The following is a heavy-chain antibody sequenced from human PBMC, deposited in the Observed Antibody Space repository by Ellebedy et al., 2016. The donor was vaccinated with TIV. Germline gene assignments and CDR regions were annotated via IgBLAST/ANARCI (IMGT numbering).Heavy chain of an antibody. CDR2: IRQEGDVK. J-gene: IGHJ5*02. CDR3: ARRASYGDYAVQVNPWFDP. CDR1: GFNSRSYW. D-gene: IGHD4-17*01. V-gene: IGHV3-7*01. Sequence: PGGSLRLSCIASGFNSRSYWMTWVRQAPGKGLEWVANIRQEGDVKYYVDSVRGRFTISRDNAKNSLFLQMNSLRVEDTAVYYCARRASYGDYAVQVNPWFDPWGQGTLVTVPS.